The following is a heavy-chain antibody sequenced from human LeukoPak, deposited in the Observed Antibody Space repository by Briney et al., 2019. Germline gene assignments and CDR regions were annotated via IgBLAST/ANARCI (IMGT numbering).Heavy chain of an antibody. D-gene: IGHD5-12*01. J-gene: IGHJ4*02. Sequence: SETLSLTCAVYGGSFSGYYWSWIRQPPGKGLEWIGETNHSGSTNYNPSLKSRVTISVDTSKNQFSLKLSSVTAADTAVYYCARDPPDIVAHDYWGQGTLVTVSS. V-gene: IGHV4-34*01. CDR3: ARDPPDIVAHDY. CDR2: TNHSGST. CDR1: GGSFSGYY.